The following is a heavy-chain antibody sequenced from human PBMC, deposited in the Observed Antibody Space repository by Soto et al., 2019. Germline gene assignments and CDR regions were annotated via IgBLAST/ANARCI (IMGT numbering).Heavy chain of an antibody. CDR2: INPSGGST. J-gene: IGHJ6*02. CDR3: ARAPPLGYCISTSCYPPYYYYYYGMDV. CDR1: GYTFTSYY. V-gene: IGHV1-46*01. Sequence: ASVKVSFKASGYTFTSYYMHWVRQAPGQGLEWMGIINPSGGSTSYAQKFQGRVTMTRDTSTSTVYMELSSLRSEDTAVYYCARAPPLGYCISTSCYPPYYYYYYGMDVWGQGTTVTVSS. D-gene: IGHD2-2*01.